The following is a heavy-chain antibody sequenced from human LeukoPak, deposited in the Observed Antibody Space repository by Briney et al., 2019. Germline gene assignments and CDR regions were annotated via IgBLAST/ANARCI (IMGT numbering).Heavy chain of an antibody. CDR1: AFSFSPYW. CDR3: ARNRGWETFDY. V-gene: IGHV3-7*03. J-gene: IGHJ4*02. Sequence: GGSLRLSCAASAFSFSPYWMNWVRQASGKGLEWVANIKQDGSEKYYVDSVKGRFTISRDNAKNSLYLQMNNLRAEDTAVYYCARNRGWETFDYWGQGTLVTVSS. D-gene: IGHD3-10*01. CDR2: IKQDGSEK.